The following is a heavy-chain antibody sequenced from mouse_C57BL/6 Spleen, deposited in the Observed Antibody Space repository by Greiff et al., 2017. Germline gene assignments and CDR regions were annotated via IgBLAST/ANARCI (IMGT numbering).Heavy chain of an antibody. Sequence: QVQLQQSGAELVRPGTSVKLSCKASGYTFTSYWMHWVKQRPGQGLEWIGVIDPSDSYTNYNQKFKGKDTLTVDTSSSTAYMQLSSLTSEDSAVYYCARRTARAMDYWGQGTSVTVSS. CDR1: GYTFTSYW. J-gene: IGHJ4*01. CDR3: ARRTARAMDY. D-gene: IGHD4-1*01. V-gene: IGHV1-59*01. CDR2: IDPSDSYT.